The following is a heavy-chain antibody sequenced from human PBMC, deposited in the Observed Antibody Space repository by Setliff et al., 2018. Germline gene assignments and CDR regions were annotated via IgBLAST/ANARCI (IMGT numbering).Heavy chain of an antibody. CDR2: IYHSGST. CDR1: GGSISSSNW. J-gene: IGHJ6*03. CDR3: ARGEYYDFWSGHYYTDV. V-gene: IGHV4-4*02. Sequence: SETLSLTCAVSGGSISSSNWWSWVRQPPGKGLEWIGEIYHSGSTNYNPSLKSRVTISVDTSKNQFSLELSSVTAADTAVYYCARGEYYDFWSGHYYTDVWGKGTTVTVSS. D-gene: IGHD3-3*01.